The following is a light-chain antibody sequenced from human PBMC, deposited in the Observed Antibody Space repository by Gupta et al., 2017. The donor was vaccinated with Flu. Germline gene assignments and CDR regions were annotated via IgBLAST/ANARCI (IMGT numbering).Light chain of an antibody. J-gene: IGLJ3*02. CDR2: EVS. CDR3: CSYTITITLVV. V-gene: IGLV2-14*01. Sequence: SALTQPAAVSGSPGQSITISCTGSSGDIGGYNYVSWYQQHPGKAPKLIISEVSNRPSGVSNRFSGSKSGNTASLTISGLQAEDEADYYCCSYTITITLVVFGGGTKLTVL. CDR1: SGDIGGYNY.